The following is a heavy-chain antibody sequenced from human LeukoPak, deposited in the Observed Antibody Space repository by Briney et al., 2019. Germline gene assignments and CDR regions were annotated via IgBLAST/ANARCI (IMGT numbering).Heavy chain of an antibody. CDR2: VSSGGNS. CDR1: GFTFSSYG. Sequence: GGSLRLSCTASGFTFSSYGMSWVRQAPGKGLDWVSAVSSGGNSNYADSVTGRFTISRDNSKNTLYLQMNSLRAEDTAVYYCARDVGAVADYWGQGTLVTVSS. J-gene: IGHJ4*02. CDR3: ARDVGAVADY. V-gene: IGHV3-23*01. D-gene: IGHD6-19*01.